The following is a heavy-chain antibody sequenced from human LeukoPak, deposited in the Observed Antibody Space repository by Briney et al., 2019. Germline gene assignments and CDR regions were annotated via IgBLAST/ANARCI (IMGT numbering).Heavy chain of an antibody. D-gene: IGHD1-26*01. V-gene: IGHV3-23*01. CDR3: AKGPVGWSLYYFDY. Sequence: GGSRRLSCAASGSTFSSYAMSWVRQAPGKGLEWVSGISGSGGSTYYADSVKGRFTISRDNSKNTLYLQMNSLRAEDTAVYYCAKGPVGWSLYYFDYWGQGTLLTVSS. J-gene: IGHJ4*02. CDR2: ISGSGGST. CDR1: GSTFSSYA.